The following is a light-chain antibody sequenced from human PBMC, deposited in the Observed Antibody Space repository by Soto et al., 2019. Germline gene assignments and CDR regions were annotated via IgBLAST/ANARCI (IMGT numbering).Light chain of an antibody. CDR3: QQRANWPPT. J-gene: IGKJ5*01. CDR1: QSVSSSY. V-gene: IGKV3D-20*02. CDR2: GVS. Sequence: VVLTHYPVTLSLSPVEIATLSCMSIQSVSSSYLAWYQQKPGQAPRLLIYGVSSRATGIPDRFSGSGSGTDFNLTISSLAPEDFGVYYCQQRANWPPTFGQGTRLEIK.